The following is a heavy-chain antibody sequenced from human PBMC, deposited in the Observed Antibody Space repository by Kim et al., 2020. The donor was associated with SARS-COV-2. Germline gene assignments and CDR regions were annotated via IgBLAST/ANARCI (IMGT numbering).Heavy chain of an antibody. CDR3: AKDENRGYSNSWYDEEYYGMDV. V-gene: IGHV3-9*01. Sequence: GGSLRLSCAASGFTFDDYAMNWVRQAPGKGLEWVSGITCNGVSICYADSVKGRFTISRDNAKNSLYLQMNSLRAEDTAFYYCAKDENRGYSNSWYDEEYYGMDVWGQGTTVTVSS. CDR2: ITCNGVSI. D-gene: IGHD6-13*01. J-gene: IGHJ6*02. CDR1: GFTFDDYA.